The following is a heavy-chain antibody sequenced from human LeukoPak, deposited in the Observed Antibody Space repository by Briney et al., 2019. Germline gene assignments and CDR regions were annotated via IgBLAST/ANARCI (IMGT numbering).Heavy chain of an antibody. CDR1: GGSISGSH. Sequence: SETLSLTCTVSGGSISGSHWNWIRQPPGKGLEWIGCIYYSGSTDSNPSLKSRVTISVDTSKNQFTLKLTSVTAADTAMYYCARRNDFDIWGPGTMVTVSS. J-gene: IGHJ3*02. CDR3: ARRNDFDI. CDR2: IYYSGST. V-gene: IGHV4-59*08.